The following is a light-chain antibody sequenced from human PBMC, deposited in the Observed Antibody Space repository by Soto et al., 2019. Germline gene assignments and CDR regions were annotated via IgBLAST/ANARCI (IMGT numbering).Light chain of an antibody. CDR3: QQYDDWPWT. J-gene: IGKJ1*01. CDR1: QSVSSN. CDR2: SAS. V-gene: IGKV3-15*01. Sequence: EIVLTQSPGTLSLSPGERATLSCMASQSVSSNLAWYQKKPGQPPRLLIYSASSRATGTPVRFSGSGSGTEFTLTISSLQSEDFEVYYCQQYDDWPWTFGQGTKVDIK.